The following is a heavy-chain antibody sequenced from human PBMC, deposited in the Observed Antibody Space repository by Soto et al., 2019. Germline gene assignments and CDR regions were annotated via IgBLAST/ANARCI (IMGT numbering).Heavy chain of an antibody. V-gene: IGHV1-18*01. CDR3: ARAGYSSSWYGLDYYYGMDV. D-gene: IGHD6-13*01. J-gene: IGHJ6*02. CDR2: ISAYNGET. CDR1: GYTFTSYG. Sequence: ASVKVSCKASGYTFTSYGISWARQAPGQGLEWMGWISAYNGETNYAQKLQGRVIMTTDTSTSTVYMELRSLRSDDTAVYYCARAGYSSSWYGLDYYYGMDVWGQGTTVTVSS.